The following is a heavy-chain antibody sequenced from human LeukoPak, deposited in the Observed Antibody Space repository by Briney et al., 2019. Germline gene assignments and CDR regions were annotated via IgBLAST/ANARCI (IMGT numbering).Heavy chain of an antibody. Sequence: SQTLSLTCTVSGGSISSGDYYWSWIRQPPGKGLEWIGCIYYSGSTYYNPSLKSRVTISVDTSKNQFSLKLSSVTAADTAVYYCARERGDYDKSWFDPLGQGTMVTVSP. CDR2: IYYSGST. CDR3: ARERGDYDKSWFDP. D-gene: IGHD4-17*01. V-gene: IGHV4-30-4*08. J-gene: IGHJ5*02. CDR1: GGSISSGDYY.